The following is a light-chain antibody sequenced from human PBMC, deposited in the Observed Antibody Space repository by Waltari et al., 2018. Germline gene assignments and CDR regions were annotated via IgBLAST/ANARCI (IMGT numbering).Light chain of an antibody. CDR2: RNN. J-gene: IGLJ3*02. CDR1: SSNIGSNF. CDR3: AAWDDSLTVR. Sequence: QSVLTQPPSASGTPGQRVTISCSGSSSNIGSNFVCWYQHLPGTAPQRPIYRNNGRPSGGPYRFSGSKSGTSASLAISGLRSEDEADYYCAAWDDSLTVRFGGGTKLTVL. V-gene: IGLV1-47*01.